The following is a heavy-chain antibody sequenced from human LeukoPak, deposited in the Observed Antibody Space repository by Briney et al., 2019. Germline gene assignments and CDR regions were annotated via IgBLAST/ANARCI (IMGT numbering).Heavy chain of an antibody. Sequence: PGGSLRLSCAASGFTFSSYSMNRVRQTPAKGLEWVSSISSSRSYIYYADSVKGRFTIARDNAKNSLYLQMNSLRAEDTAVYYWARDSGSSWSHYWGQGTLVTVSS. CDR1: GFTFSSYS. V-gene: IGHV3-21*01. J-gene: IGHJ4*02. CDR3: ARDSGSSWSHY. D-gene: IGHD6-13*01. CDR2: ISSSRSYI.